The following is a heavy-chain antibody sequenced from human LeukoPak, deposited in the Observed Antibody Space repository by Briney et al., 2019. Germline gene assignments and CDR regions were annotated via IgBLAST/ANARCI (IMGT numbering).Heavy chain of an antibody. CDR3: ARGLIVKQWLGGLDWFDP. Sequence: SETLSLTCAVYGGSFSGYYWSWIRQPPGKGLEWIGEINHSGSTNYNPSLKSRVTISVDTSKNQFSLKLSSVTAADTAVYYCARGLIVKQWLGGLDWFDPWGQETLVTVSS. J-gene: IGHJ5*02. D-gene: IGHD6-19*01. CDR1: GGSFSGYY. V-gene: IGHV4-34*01. CDR2: INHSGST.